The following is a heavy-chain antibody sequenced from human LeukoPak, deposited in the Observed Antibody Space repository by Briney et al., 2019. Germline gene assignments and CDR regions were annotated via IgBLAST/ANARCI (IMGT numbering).Heavy chain of an antibody. D-gene: IGHD3-3*01. V-gene: IGHV2-5*01. CDR2: IYWNDDK. CDR3: AHSRTTTSEEWLFPSTPYSGWFDP. Sequence: SGPTLVKPTQTLTLTCTFSGFSLSTSGVGVGWIRQPPGKALEWLALIYWNDDKRYSPSLKSRLTITKDTSKNQVVLTMTNMDPVDTATYYCAHSRTTTSEEWLFPSTPYSGWFDPWGQGTLVTVSS. CDR1: GFSLSTSGVG. J-gene: IGHJ5*02.